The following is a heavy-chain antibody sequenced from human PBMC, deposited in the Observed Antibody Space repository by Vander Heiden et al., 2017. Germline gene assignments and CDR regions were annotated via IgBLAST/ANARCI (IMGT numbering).Heavy chain of an antibody. CDR1: GVTFRIYP. Sequence: QVHLVQSGAEVKKPGSSVKVSCKASGVTFRIYPISWVRQAPGQGLEWMGGISPIVGTANYAQKFQGRVTITADESTSTAYMELSSLRSEDTAVYYCARDRLPYYDILTGYAGLDVWGQGTTVTVSS. D-gene: IGHD3-9*01. J-gene: IGHJ6*02. V-gene: IGHV1-69*01. CDR3: ARDRLPYYDILTGYAGLDV. CDR2: ISPIVGTA.